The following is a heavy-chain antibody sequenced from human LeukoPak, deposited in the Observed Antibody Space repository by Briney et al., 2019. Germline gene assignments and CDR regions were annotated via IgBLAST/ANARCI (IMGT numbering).Heavy chain of an antibody. CDR2: ISSSGSTI. V-gene: IGHV3-48*04. J-gene: IGHJ3*02. CDR3: AKDIRAGSHAFDI. Sequence: GGSLRLSCAASGFTFSSYAMSWIRQAPGKGLEWVSYISSSGSTIYYADSVKGRFTISRDNAKNSLYLQMNSLRAEDTALYYCAKDIRAGSHAFDIWGQGTMVTVSS. CDR1: GFTFSSYA. D-gene: IGHD3-3*02.